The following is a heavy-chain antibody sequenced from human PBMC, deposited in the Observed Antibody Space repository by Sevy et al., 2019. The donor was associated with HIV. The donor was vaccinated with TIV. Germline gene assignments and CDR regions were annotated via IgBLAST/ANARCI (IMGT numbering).Heavy chain of an antibody. CDR1: GFIFSKYW. D-gene: IGHD2-15*01. J-gene: IGHJ4*02. CDR3: AKYCSGVSCFDY. V-gene: IGHV3-7*01. Sequence: GGSLRLSCAASGFIFSKYWMSWVRQAPGKGLEWVANIKQGGSEKYYVDSVKGRFTISRDNAKNSLYLQMNSLRAEDTAVYYCAKYCSGVSCFDYWGQGTLVTVSS. CDR2: IKQGGSEK.